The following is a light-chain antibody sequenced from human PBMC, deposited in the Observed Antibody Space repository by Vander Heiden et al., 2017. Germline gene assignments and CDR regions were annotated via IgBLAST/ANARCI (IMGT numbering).Light chain of an antibody. J-gene: IGLJ3*02. CDR3: QSYASSRQL. CDR2: EDN. CDR1: SGSIVSAY. V-gene: IGLV6-57*01. Sequence: NCMLAQPHSVSESPGATVTISCTRSSGSIVSAYVQLFQQRPVSPPSTVIYEDNKRLAGVPDRFSGSIDSSSNSASLTISGLKTEDEADYYCQSYASSRQLFGGGTKLTVL.